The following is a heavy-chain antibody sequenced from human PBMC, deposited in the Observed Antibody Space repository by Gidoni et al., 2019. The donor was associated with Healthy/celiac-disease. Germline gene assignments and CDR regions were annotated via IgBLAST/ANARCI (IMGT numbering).Heavy chain of an antibody. D-gene: IGHD5-18*01. CDR1: GFTFSSHG. J-gene: IGHJ6*02. CDR2: IWYDGSNK. CDR3: ARAWIQLWQPSYYYYYGMDV. V-gene: IGHV3-33*08. Sequence: QVQLVESGGGVVQPGRSLRLPCAASGFTFSSHGMPWVRQAPGKGLEGVAVIWYDGSNKYYADSVKGRFTISRDNSKNTLYLQMNSLRAEDTAVYYCARAWIQLWQPSYYYYYGMDVWGQGTTVTVSS.